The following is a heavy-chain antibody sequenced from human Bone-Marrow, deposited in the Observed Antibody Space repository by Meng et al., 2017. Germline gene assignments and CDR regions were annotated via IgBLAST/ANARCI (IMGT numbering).Heavy chain of an antibody. CDR3: AREYSSGWFFDY. V-gene: IGHV2-70*16. J-gene: IGHJ4*02. CDR1: GGSFSGYY. Sequence: TLSLTCAVYGGSFSGYYWSWIRQPPGKALEWLARIDWDDDKFYSTSLKTRLTISKDTSKNQVVLTMTNMDPVVTATYYCAREYSSGWFFDYWGQGTLVTVSS. D-gene: IGHD6-19*01. CDR2: IDWDDDK.